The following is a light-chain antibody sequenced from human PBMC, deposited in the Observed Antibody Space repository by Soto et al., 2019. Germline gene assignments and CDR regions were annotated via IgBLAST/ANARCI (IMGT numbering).Light chain of an antibody. Sequence: SYELTQPPSVSVSPGQTASISCSGDKLANKFACWYQQKPGQSPVLVIYQGSKRPSGIPARFSGSNSGNTATLTISGTQAMDEAAYYCQAWDSSTVLFGGGTKVTVL. CDR3: QAWDSSTVL. V-gene: IGLV3-1*01. CDR2: QGS. CDR1: KLANKF. J-gene: IGLJ2*01.